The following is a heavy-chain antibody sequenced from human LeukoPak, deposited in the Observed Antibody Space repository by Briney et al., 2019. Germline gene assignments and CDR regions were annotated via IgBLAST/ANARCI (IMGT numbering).Heavy chain of an antibody. V-gene: IGHV1-46*01. D-gene: IGHD1-1*01. CDR2: INPRDGGT. CDR1: GYIFISYY. J-gene: IGHJ6*02. Sequence: ASVKVSCKASGYIFISYYMNWVRQAPGQGLEWMGIINPRDGGTSYAQKFQGRVTMARDTSTCTVYMELSSLRSGDTALYFCARDGNYGMDVWGQGTTVTVSS. CDR3: ARDGNYGMDV.